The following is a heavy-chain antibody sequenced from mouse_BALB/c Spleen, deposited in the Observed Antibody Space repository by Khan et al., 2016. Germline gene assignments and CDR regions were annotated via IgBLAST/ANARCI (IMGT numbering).Heavy chain of an antibody. Sequence: QIQLVQSGPELKKPGETVKISCKASGYTFTNYGMNWVKQAPGKGLKWMGWINTNTGEPTYAEEFKGRFAFSWETSASTAYLQINNLKNEDTATXFCANYRYGFAYWGQGTLVTVSA. CDR1: GYTFTNYG. V-gene: IGHV9-3*02. CDR3: ANYRYGFAY. CDR2: INTNTGEP. J-gene: IGHJ3*01. D-gene: IGHD2-14*01.